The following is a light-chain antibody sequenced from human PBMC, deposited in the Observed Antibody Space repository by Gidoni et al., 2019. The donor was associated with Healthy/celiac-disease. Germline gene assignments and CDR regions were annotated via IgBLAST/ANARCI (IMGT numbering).Light chain of an antibody. CDR3: QQLNSYPQT. CDR1: QGIRSY. V-gene: IGKV1-9*01. CDR2: AAS. Sequence: DIQLTQSPSFLSASVGDRVTITCRASQGIRSYLAWYQQKPGKAPKLLIYAASTLQSGVPSRFSGSGYGTEFNLTISSLQPEDFATYYCQQLNSYPQTFGQXNKVEIK. J-gene: IGKJ1*01.